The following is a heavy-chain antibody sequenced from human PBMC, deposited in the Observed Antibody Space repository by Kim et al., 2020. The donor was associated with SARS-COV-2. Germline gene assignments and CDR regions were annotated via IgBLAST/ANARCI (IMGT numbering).Heavy chain of an antibody. CDR1: GFPFRSYS. Sequence: GGSLRLSCAAAGFPFRSYSMSWVRQAPGKGLEWISYISGSSSTMYYADSVRGRFTISRDNAKNSLFLQMESLTDEDTAVYYCARDEQPFDYWGPGPQVTV. CDR3: ARDEQPFDY. J-gene: IGHJ4*02. CDR2: ISGSSSTM. D-gene: IGHD6-13*01. V-gene: IGHV3-48*02.